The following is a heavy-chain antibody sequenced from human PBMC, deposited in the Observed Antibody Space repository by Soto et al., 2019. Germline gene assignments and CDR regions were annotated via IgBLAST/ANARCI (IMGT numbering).Heavy chain of an antibody. D-gene: IGHD3-10*01. V-gene: IGHV3-74*01. CDR3: TRGPRPISTGTGAY. CDR2: IYNDGSYT. Sequence: GGSLRLSCAASGFIFKMYWMHWVRQSPGKGLVWISRIYNDGSYTDYADSVKDRFTISRDNVNDTLYLQMNNLRAEDSGLYYCTRGPRPISTGTGAYWGQGTQVT. CDR1: GFIFKMYW. J-gene: IGHJ4*02.